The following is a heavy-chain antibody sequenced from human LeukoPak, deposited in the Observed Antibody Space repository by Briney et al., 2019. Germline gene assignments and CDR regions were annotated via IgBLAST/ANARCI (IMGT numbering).Heavy chain of an antibody. CDR2: ISYDGSNK. V-gene: IGHV3-30*18. CDR3: AKIPGYDSSGYYYGPPD. J-gene: IGHJ4*02. D-gene: IGHD3-22*01. CDR1: GFTFSSYG. Sequence: GGSLRLSCAASGFTFSSYGMHWVRQAPGKGLEWVAVISYDGSNKYYADSVKARFTISRDNSKNTLYLQMNSLRAEDTAVYYCAKIPGYDSSGYYYGPPDWGQGTLVTVSS.